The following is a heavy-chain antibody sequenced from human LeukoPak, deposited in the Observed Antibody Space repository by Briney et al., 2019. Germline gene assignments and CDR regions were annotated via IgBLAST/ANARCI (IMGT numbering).Heavy chain of an antibody. CDR3: AKDAAYYDFWSGSDY. J-gene: IGHJ4*02. CDR1: GFTFSSYA. V-gene: IGHV3-23*01. Sequence: PGGSLRLSCAASGFTFSSYAMSWVRKAPGKGLEWVSAISGSGGSTYYADSVKGRFTISRDNSKNTLYLQMNSLRAEDTAVYYCAKDAAYYDFWSGSDYWGQGTLVTVSS. D-gene: IGHD3-3*01. CDR2: ISGSGGST.